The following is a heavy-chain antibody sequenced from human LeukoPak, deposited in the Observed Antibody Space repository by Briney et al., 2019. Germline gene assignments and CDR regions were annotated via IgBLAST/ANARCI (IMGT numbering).Heavy chain of an antibody. D-gene: IGHD2-21*01. Sequence: GGSLRLSCAASGFTFSSYAMNWVRQAPGKGLEWVSAISGSGGSTYYADSVKGRFTISRDNSKNTLYLQMNSLRAEDTAVYYCAKTRAYYVAGSGFDYWGQGTLVTVSS. CDR1: GFTFSSYA. CDR2: ISGSGGST. V-gene: IGHV3-23*01. CDR3: AKTRAYYVAGSGFDY. J-gene: IGHJ4*02.